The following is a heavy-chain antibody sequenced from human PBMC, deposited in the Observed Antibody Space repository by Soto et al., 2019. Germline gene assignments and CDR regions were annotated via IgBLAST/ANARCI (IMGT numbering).Heavy chain of an antibody. CDR2: IKSKTDGGTT. V-gene: IGHV3-15*01. D-gene: IGHD3-22*01. CDR3: TSEGNYYDSSGYYY. CDR1: GFTFSNAW. J-gene: IGHJ4*02. Sequence: GGSLRLSCAASGFTFSNAWMSCVRQAPGKGLEWVGRIKSKTDGGTTDYAAPVKGRFTISRDDSKNTLYLQMNSLKTEDTAVYYCTSEGNYYDSSGYYYWGQGTLVTVSS.